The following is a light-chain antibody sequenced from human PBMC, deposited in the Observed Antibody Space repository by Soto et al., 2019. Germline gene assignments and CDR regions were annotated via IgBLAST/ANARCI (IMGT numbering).Light chain of an antibody. J-gene: IGKJ1*01. V-gene: IGKV1-17*01. CDR1: HGIRND. CDR3: LQHSDYTWT. Sequence: DIQMTQSPSSLSASIGDRVTITCRASHGIRNDLGWYQQIPGKAPKRLIYAASSLQSGVPSRFSGSGSGTEFTLTISSLQPEDFATYYCLQHSDYTWTFGQGTKVDI. CDR2: AAS.